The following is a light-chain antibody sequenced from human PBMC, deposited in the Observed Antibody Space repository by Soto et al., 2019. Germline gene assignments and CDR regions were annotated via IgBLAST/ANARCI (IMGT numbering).Light chain of an antibody. Sequence: QSVLTQPPSTSGTPGQTVTISCSGSSSNIGHNPPNWYQQLPGAAPNHLIYQDDKRPSGVPARFSGSNSGTSASLPISGLHSADEADYFCATWDDRLDVPLFGGGTKLTVL. CDR1: SSNIGHNP. V-gene: IGLV1-44*01. CDR2: QDD. J-gene: IGLJ2*01. CDR3: ATWDDRLDVPL.